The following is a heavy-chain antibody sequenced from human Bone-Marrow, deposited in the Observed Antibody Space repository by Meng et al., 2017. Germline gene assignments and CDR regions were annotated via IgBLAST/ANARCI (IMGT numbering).Heavy chain of an antibody. V-gene: IGHV4-31*01. CDR2: IYYSGST. CDR1: SGSISSGGYY. Sequence: SETLSLTCTVSSGSISSGGYYWSWIRQHPGKGLEWIGYIYYSGSTYYNPSLKSLVTISVDTSKNQFSLKLSSVTAADTAVYYCARGGTYYDFWSGYYPDAFDIWGQGTMVTVSS. J-gene: IGHJ3*02. CDR3: ARGGTYYDFWSGYYPDAFDI. D-gene: IGHD3-3*01.